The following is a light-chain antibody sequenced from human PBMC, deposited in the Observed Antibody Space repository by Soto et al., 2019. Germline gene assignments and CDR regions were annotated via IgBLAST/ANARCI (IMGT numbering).Light chain of an antibody. CDR3: VQGTHWPRT. V-gene: IGKV2-30*01. Sequence: DIVMTQTPLSLSVTPGQPASISCRSSEGLVFSDGNTYLSWLQQRPGQSPRRLIYKVSNRGSGVPDRFSGSGSGTDFTLKISRVEAEDVGLYYCVQGTHWPRTFGQGTKVDIK. CDR1: EGLVFSDGNTY. CDR2: KVS. J-gene: IGKJ1*01.